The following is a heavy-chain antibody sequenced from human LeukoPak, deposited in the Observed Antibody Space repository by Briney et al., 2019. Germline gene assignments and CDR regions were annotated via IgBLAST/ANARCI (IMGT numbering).Heavy chain of an antibody. Sequence: PSETLSLTCTVSGGSISNTNYYWGWIRQPPGKGLEWIGSIYYSGSTYYNPSLKSRVTISVDTSKNQFSLKLSSVTAADTAVYYCVPYYYDSSGYYKDYWGQGTLVTVSS. D-gene: IGHD3-22*01. J-gene: IGHJ4*02. CDR2: IYYSGST. V-gene: IGHV4-39*07. CDR1: GGSISNTNYY. CDR3: VPYYYDSSGYYKDY.